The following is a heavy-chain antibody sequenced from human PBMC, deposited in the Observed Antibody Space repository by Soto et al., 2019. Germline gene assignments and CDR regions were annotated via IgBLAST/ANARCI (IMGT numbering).Heavy chain of an antibody. CDR3: ARAVDYDISGYYFAAFDI. CDR2: INPSGGST. D-gene: IGHD3-22*01. CDR1: GYTFTSYY. V-gene: IGHV1-46*01. J-gene: IGHJ3*02. Sequence: ASVKVSCKASGYTFTSYYMHWVRQAPGQGLEWMGIINPSGGSTSYAQKFQGRVTMTRDTSTSTVYMELSSLRSEDTAVYYCARAVDYDISGYYFAAFDIWGQGTMVTVSS.